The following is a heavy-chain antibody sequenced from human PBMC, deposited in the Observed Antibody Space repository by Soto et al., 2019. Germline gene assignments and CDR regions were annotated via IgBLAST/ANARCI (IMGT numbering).Heavy chain of an antibody. CDR3: AKDVLQYFGRFAP. V-gene: IGHV3-30*18. CDR2: ISYDGSDK. CDR1: GFTFSRLA. D-gene: IGHD2-2*01. Sequence: GGSLRLSCAASGFTFSRLAMHWVRQAPGKGLEWVAVISYDGSDKYYADSVEGRFTISRDNSEKALYLQMNSLRPDDTAVYYCAKDVLQYFGRFAPWGQGTLVTVSS. J-gene: IGHJ5*02.